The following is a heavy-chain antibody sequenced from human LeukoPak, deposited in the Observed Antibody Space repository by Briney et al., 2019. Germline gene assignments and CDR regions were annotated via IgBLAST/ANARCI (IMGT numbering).Heavy chain of an antibody. CDR3: ARPTYSSGSLLFDS. CDR1: GYTFTSYW. Sequence: GESPKISCKGSGYTFTSYWIAWVRQMPGKGLEWMGSIYPVDSDTKYSPSFQGQVTISADKSISTAFLQWTNLKASDTAMYYCARPTYSSGSLLFDSWGQGTLVTVSS. V-gene: IGHV5-51*01. J-gene: IGHJ4*02. D-gene: IGHD6-25*01. CDR2: IYPVDSDT.